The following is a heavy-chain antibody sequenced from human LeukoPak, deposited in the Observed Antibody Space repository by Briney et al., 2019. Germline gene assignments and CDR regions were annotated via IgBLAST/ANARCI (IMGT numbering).Heavy chain of an antibody. J-gene: IGHJ4*02. Sequence: SETLSLTCSVSGGSISSYYWSWIRQSPGKGLEWIGYIYYSGSTNYNPSLKSRVTISVDTSKNQFSLKLSSVTAADTAVYYCARAFVELGSDYTSDYRGQGTVVTVSS. CDR1: GGSISSYY. D-gene: IGHD2-2*02. CDR2: IYYSGST. CDR3: ARAFVELGSDYTSDY. V-gene: IGHV4-59*01.